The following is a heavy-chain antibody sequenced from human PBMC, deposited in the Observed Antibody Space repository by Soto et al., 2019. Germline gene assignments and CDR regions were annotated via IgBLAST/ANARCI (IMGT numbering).Heavy chain of an antibody. Sequence: GGSLRLSCAASGFNFGVFGMHWVRQGPGKGLEWLSVLSYEGSEEYYADSVRGRFTISRDNSKNTLFLQMDSLRVDDTGVYYCASQHGAFDIWGQGTMVTVSS. CDR2: LSYEGSEE. CDR3: ASQHGAFDI. V-gene: IGHV3-30*03. CDR1: GFNFGVFG. J-gene: IGHJ3*02. D-gene: IGHD2-2*01.